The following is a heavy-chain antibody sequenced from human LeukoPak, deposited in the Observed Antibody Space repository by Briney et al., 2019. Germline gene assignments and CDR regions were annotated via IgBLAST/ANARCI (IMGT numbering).Heavy chain of an antibody. D-gene: IGHD6-13*01. CDR1: GFTFSSYG. CDR2: ISYDGSNK. CDR3: AKGSSSWYGGSYLDY. J-gene: IGHJ4*02. Sequence: GGSLRLSCAASGFTFSSYGMHWVRQAPGKGLEWVAVISYDGSNKYYADSVKGRFTISRDNSKNTLYLQMNSLRAEDTAVYYCAKGSSSWYGGSYLDYWGQGTLVTVSS. V-gene: IGHV3-30*18.